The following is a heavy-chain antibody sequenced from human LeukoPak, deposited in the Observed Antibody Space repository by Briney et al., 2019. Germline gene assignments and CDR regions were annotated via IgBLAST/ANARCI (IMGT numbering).Heavy chain of an antibody. V-gene: IGHV3-9*01. Sequence: PGGSLRLSCAASGFTFDDHGMHWVRQAPGKGLEWVSGISWSSGIIGYADSVKGRFTISRDNAKNSLYLQMNSLRAEDTAVYYCASTYGSGSYYMGYYYGMDVWGQGTTVTVSS. CDR3: ASTYGSGSYYMGYYYGMDV. J-gene: IGHJ6*02. CDR1: GFTFDDHG. D-gene: IGHD3-10*01. CDR2: ISWSSGII.